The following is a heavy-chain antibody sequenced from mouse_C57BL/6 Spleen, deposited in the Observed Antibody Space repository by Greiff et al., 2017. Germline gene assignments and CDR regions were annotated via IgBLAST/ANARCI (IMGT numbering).Heavy chain of an antibody. CDR3: ARPEYSNFDY. CDR1: GFTFSDYG. Sequence: EVKVVESGGGLVKPGGSLKLSCAASGFTFSDYGMHWVRQAPEKGLEWVAYISSGSSTIYYADTVKGRFTISRDNAKNTLFLQMTSLRSEDTAMXYCARPEYSNFDYWGQGTTLTVSS. D-gene: IGHD2-5*01. CDR2: ISSGSSTI. V-gene: IGHV5-17*01. J-gene: IGHJ2*01.